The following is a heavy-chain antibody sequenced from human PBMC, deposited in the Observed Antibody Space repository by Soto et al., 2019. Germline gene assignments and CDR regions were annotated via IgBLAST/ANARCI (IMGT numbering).Heavy chain of an antibody. J-gene: IGHJ6*03. V-gene: IGHV4-59*08. CDR1: GGSISSYY. D-gene: IGHD3-10*01. CDR3: GRRGMFRAMAV. Sequence: NPSETLSLTCTVSGGSISSYYWSWIRQPPGKGLEWIGYIYYSGSTNYNPSLKSRVTISVDTSKNQFSLKLSSVTAADTAVYYCGRRGMFRAMAVWGKGTTVPVSS. CDR2: IYYSGST.